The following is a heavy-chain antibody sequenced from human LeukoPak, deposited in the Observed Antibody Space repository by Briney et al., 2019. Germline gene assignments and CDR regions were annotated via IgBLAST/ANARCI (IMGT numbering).Heavy chain of an antibody. CDR2: INPNSGGT. D-gene: IGHD6-19*01. V-gene: IGHV1-2*02. J-gene: IGHJ4*02. Sequence: GASVKVSCKASGYTFTGYYMHWVRQAPGQGLEWMGWINPNSGGTNYAQKFQGRVTMTRDTSISTAYMELSRLRSDDTAVYYCARDFRRSGWYTRGRRQLDYWGQGTLVIVSS. CDR1: GYTFTGYY. CDR3: ARDFRRSGWYTRGRRQLDY.